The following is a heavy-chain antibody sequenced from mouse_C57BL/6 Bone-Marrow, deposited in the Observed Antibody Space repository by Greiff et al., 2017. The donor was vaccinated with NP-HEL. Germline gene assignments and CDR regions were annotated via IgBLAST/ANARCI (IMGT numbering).Heavy chain of an antibody. CDR1: GYTFTSYW. Sequence: QVQLQQPGAELVKPGASVKMSCKASGYTFTSYWITWVKQRPGQGLEWIGDIYPGSGSTNYNEKFKSKATLTVDTSSSTAYMQLSSLTSEDSAVYYCARSYDGHYWGFAYWGQGTLVTVSA. D-gene: IGHD2-3*01. V-gene: IGHV1-55*01. CDR2: IYPGSGST. J-gene: IGHJ3*01. CDR3: ARSYDGHYWGFAY.